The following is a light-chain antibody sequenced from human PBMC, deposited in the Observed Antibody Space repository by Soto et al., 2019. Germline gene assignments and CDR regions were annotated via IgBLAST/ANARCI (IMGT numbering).Light chain of an antibody. CDR3: QVWDSSSDHP. CDR1: NIGSKS. J-gene: IGLJ2*01. Sequence: SYELTQPPSGSVAPGKTARITWGGNNIGSKSVHWYQQKPGQAPVLVIYYDSDRPSGIPERFSGSNSGNTATLTISRVEAWDEADYYCQVWDSSSDHPFGGGTKVTVL. V-gene: IGLV3-21*04. CDR2: YDS.